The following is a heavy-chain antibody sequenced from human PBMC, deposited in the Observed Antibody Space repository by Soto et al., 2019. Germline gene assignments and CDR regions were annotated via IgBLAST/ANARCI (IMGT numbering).Heavy chain of an antibody. J-gene: IGHJ6*02. D-gene: IGHD6-13*01. Sequence: SETLSLTCTVSGGSISSGGYYWSWIRQHPGKGLEWIGYIYYSGSTYYNPSLKSRVTISVDTSKNQFSLKLSSVTAADTAVYYCARAAAGTSARPDYYGMDVWGQGTTVTVSS. CDR3: ARAAAGTSARPDYYGMDV. CDR1: GGSISSGGYY. CDR2: IYYSGST. V-gene: IGHV4-31*03.